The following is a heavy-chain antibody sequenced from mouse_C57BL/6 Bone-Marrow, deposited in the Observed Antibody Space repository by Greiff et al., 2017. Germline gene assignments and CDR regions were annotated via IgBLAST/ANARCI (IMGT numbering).Heavy chain of an antibody. CDR1: GYSFTGYY. J-gene: IGHJ2*01. Sequence: VQLQPSGPELAKPGASVKISCKASGYSFTGYYMNWVKQSPEKSLEWIGEINPSTGGTTYNQKFKAKATLTVDKSSSTAYMQLKSLTSEDSAVYYCARRGTTVVASFDYWGQGTTLTVSS. V-gene: IGHV1-42*01. CDR2: INPSTGGT. D-gene: IGHD1-1*01. CDR3: ARRGTTVVASFDY.